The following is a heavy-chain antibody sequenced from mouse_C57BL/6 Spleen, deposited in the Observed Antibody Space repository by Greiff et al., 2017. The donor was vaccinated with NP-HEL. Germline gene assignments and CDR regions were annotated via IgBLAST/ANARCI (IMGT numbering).Heavy chain of an antibody. CDR1: GYTFTDYY. J-gene: IGHJ4*01. Sequence: EVQLQQSGPVLVKPGASVKMSCKASGYTFTDYYMNWVKQSHGKSLEWIGVINPYNGGTSYNQKFKGKATLTVDKSSSTAYMELNSLTSEDSAVYYCARAYYKGGYAMDYWGQGTSVTVSS. D-gene: IGHD2-12*01. CDR3: ARAYYKGGYAMDY. V-gene: IGHV1-19*01. CDR2: INPYNGGT.